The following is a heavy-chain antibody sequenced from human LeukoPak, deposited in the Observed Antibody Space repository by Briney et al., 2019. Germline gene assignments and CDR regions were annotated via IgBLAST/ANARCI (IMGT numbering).Heavy chain of an antibody. CDR2: ISGSGGST. D-gene: IGHD6-13*01. CDR3: AREPSSSYDY. CDR1: GFTFSSYA. V-gene: IGHV3-23*01. J-gene: IGHJ4*02. Sequence: GGSLRLSCAASGFTFSSYALSWVRQAPRKGLEWVSIISGSGGSTDYADSVKGRFTISRDNSKNTLYLQMNSLRDEDTAVYYCAREPSSSYDYWGQGTLVTVSS.